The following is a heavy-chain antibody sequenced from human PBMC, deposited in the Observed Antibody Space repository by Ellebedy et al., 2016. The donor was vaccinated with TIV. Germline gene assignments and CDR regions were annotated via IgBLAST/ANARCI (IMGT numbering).Heavy chain of an antibody. CDR3: TTGVCSGGSCPFDF. V-gene: IGHV3-15*01. CDR2: IKSKTDTGRA. Sequence: GESLKISCAASGLTFDNAWLSWVRQPPGKGLEWVGRIKSKTDTGRANYAAPLKGRFTISRDDSKTTLYLQMDSLETEDTAVYFCTTGVCSGGSCPFDFWGQGTLVTVSS. J-gene: IGHJ4*02. D-gene: IGHD2-15*01. CDR1: GLTFDNAW.